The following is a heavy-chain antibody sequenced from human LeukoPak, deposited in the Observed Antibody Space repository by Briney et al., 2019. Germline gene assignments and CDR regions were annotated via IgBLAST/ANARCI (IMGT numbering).Heavy chain of an antibody. V-gene: IGHV3-30*04. J-gene: IGHJ4*02. D-gene: IGHD6-19*01. Sequence: GGSLRLSCAASGFTFSSYAMHWVRQAPGKGLEWVAVISYDGSNKNYADSVKGRFTISRDNSKNTLYLQMNSLRAEDTAVYYCVGVSVAGTWYDFDYWGQGTLVTVSS. CDR3: VGVSVAGTWYDFDY. CDR1: GFTFSSYA. CDR2: ISYDGSNK.